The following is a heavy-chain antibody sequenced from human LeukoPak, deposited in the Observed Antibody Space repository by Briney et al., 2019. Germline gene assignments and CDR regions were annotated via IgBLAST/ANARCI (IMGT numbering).Heavy chain of an antibody. CDR2: KTPNSANT. CDR1: GTSTPTHH. Sequence: ATPTHSCKASGTSTPTHHTHCDTHATQHHLQRLRSKTPNSANTGYAQKFQGRVTMTRHTSISTAYMEPSSLRSEDTAVYYCARVCSRGSCLLYYYYGTDVWGQGTTVTVSS. CDR3: ARVCSRGSCLLYYYYGTDV. D-gene: IGHD2-15*01. V-gene: IGHV1-8*01. J-gene: IGHJ6*02.